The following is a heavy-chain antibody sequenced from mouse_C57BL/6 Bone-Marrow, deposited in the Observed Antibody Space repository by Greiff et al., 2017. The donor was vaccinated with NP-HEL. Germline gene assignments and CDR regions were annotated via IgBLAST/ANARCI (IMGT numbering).Heavy chain of an antibody. CDR1: GFTFSDAW. CDR3: TREGSYEGIAY. Sequence: EVQVVESGGGLVQPGGSMKLSCAASGFTFSDAWMDWVRQSPEKGLEWVAEIRNKANNHATYYAESVKGRFTISRDDSKSSVYLQMNSLRAEDTGIYYCTREGSYEGIAYWGQGTLVTVSA. D-gene: IGHD1-1*02. CDR2: IRNKANNHAT. J-gene: IGHJ3*01. V-gene: IGHV6-6*01.